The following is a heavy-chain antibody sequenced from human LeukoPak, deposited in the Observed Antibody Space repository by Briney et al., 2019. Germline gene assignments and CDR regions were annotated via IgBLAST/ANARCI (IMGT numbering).Heavy chain of an antibody. CDR3: ARGGYPSIAVAVPLGY. Sequence: SETLSLTCAVYGGSFSGYYWSWIRQPPGKGLEWIGEINHSGSTNYNPSLKSRVTISVDTSKNQFSLKLSSVTAADTAVYYCARGGYPSIAVAVPLGYWGQGTLVTVSS. J-gene: IGHJ4*02. CDR2: INHSGST. V-gene: IGHV4-34*01. CDR1: GGSFSGYY. D-gene: IGHD6-19*01.